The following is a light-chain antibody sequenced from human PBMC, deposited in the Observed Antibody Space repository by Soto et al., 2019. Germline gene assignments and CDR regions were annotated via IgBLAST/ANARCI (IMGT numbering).Light chain of an antibody. CDR3: GAWDISLRGGV. Sequence: QSVLTQPPSVSAAPGQEVTISCSGSSSNIGIDFVSWYQHLPGTAPQLLIYEDNKRPSWIPDRFSGSKSGTLATLVITGLQTGDEDDYYCGAWDISLRGGVFGGGTKLTVL. CDR1: SSNIGIDF. V-gene: IGLV1-51*02. CDR2: EDN. J-gene: IGLJ3*02.